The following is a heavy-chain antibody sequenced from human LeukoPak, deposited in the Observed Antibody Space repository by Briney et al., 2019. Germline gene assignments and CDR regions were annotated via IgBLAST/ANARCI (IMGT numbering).Heavy chain of an antibody. V-gene: IGHV4-59*08. CDR3: ARSTTVTTKYGFDY. CDR2: IYYSGST. D-gene: IGHD4-17*01. CDR1: GGSISSYY. Sequence: KTSETLSLTCTVSGGSISSYYWSWIRQPPGKGLEWIGYIYYSGSTNYNPSLKSRVTISVDTSKNQFSLKLGSVTAADTAVYYCARSTTVTTKYGFDYWGQGTLVTVSS. J-gene: IGHJ4*02.